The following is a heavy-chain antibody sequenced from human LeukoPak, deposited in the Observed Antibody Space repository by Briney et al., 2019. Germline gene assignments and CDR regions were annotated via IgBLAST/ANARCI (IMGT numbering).Heavy chain of an antibody. CDR1: GLTFSDYW. D-gene: IGHD4/OR15-4a*01. Sequence: GGSLRLSCVVSGLTFSDYWMSWVRQAPGKGLEWVGNIKQDGSETYYGDSVKGRFTISRDNAEKSLYLQMNNLRAEDTAVYYCARHLTFFDYWGQGALVSVSS. J-gene: IGHJ4*02. V-gene: IGHV3-7*01. CDR2: IKQDGSET. CDR3: ARHLTFFDY.